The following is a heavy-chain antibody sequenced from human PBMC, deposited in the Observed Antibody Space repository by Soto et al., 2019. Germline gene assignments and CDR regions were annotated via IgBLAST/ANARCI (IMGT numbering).Heavy chain of an antibody. V-gene: IGHV3-15*01. J-gene: IGHJ6*02. CDR1: GFTFSNAW. CDR2: IKSKTDGGTT. D-gene: IGHD3-22*01. Sequence: GGSLRLSCAASGFTFSNAWMSWVRQAPGKGLEWVGRIKSKTDGGTTDYAAPVKGRFTISRDDSKNTLYLQMDSLKTEDTAVYYCTTLPMSMIPCTRHGMDVWGQGTTVTVSS. CDR3: TTLPMSMIPCTRHGMDV.